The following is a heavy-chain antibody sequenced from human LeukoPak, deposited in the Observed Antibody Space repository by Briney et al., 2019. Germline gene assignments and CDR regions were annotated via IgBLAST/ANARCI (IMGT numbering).Heavy chain of an antibody. Sequence: GGSLRLSCAASGFTFSSYAMHWVRQAPGKGLEWVAVISYDGSNKYYADSVKGRFTISRDNSKNTLYLQMNSLRAEDTAVYYRARVPQMATLDYWGQGTLVTVSS. CDR3: ARVPQMATLDY. CDR1: GFTFSSYA. CDR2: ISYDGSNK. J-gene: IGHJ4*02. D-gene: IGHD5-24*01. V-gene: IGHV3-30*04.